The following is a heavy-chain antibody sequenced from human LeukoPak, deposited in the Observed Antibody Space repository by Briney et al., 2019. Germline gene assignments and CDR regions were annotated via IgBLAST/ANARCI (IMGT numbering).Heavy chain of an antibody. CDR1: GFTFSDYY. V-gene: IGHV3-11*04. CDR3: ARDKSGYSYGYYFDY. CDR2: ISGSGSTI. Sequence: GGSLRLSCAASGFTFSDYYMSWIRQAPGKGLEWVSYISGSGSTIYYADSVKGRFTISRDNAKNSLYLQMNSLRAEDTAVYYCARDKSGYSYGYYFDYWGQGTLVTVSS. D-gene: IGHD5-18*01. J-gene: IGHJ4*02.